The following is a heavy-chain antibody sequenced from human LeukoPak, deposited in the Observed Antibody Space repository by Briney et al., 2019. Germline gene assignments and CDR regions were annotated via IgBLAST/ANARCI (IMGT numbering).Heavy chain of an antibody. Sequence: SETLSLXCTVSGGSISSYYWSWVRQPPGKGLESIGYIYYSGSTNYNPSLKSRVTISVDTSKNQFFLKLSSVTAADTAVYDCARIMLTTPLYYFDYWGQGALVTVSS. D-gene: IGHD3-9*01. J-gene: IGHJ4*02. V-gene: IGHV4-59*01. CDR2: IYYSGST. CDR1: GGSISSYY. CDR3: ARIMLTTPLYYFDY.